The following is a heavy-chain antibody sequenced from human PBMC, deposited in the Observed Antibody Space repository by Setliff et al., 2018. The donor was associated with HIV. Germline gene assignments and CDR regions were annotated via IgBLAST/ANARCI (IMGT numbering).Heavy chain of an antibody. CDR2: IYHSGNT. V-gene: IGHV4-38-2*01. Sequence: SETLSLTCAVSDYSISSGSYWGWIRQPPGKGLERIGSIYHSGNTYYNPSLKSRVTLSVDTSKNQFSLKLSSVTAADTAVYYCASSAPGYYDILTGYYEGYYFDYWGQGTLVTVS. D-gene: IGHD3-9*01. CDR1: DYSISSGSY. J-gene: IGHJ4*02. CDR3: ASSAPGYYDILTGYYEGYYFDY.